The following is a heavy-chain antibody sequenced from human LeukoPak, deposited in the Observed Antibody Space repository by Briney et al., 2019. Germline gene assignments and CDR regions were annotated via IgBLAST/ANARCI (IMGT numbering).Heavy chain of an antibody. CDR2: IYDSGST. J-gene: IGHJ3*02. V-gene: IGHV4-30-4*01. CDR3: ARDCSGGSCYGAFDI. Sequence: SQTLSLTCTVSGASIRSGDYYWSWIRQPPGKGLEWIGYIYDSGSTYYNPSLKSRITISVGTSENRFSLKLSSVTATDTAVYYCARDCSGGSCYGAFDIWGQGTMVTVSS. D-gene: IGHD2-15*01. CDR1: GASIRSGDYY.